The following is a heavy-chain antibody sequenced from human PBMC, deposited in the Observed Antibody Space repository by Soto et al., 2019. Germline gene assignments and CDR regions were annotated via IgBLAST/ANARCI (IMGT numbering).Heavy chain of an antibody. Sequence: QVQLVQSGAEVKKPGSSVKVSCKASGGTFSSYAISWVRQAPGQGLEWMGGIIPIFGTANYAQKFQGRVTITATESKSTAYMELSSLRSEDTAVYYCARCKGRRSSWYYYYGMDVWGQGTTVTVSS. J-gene: IGHJ6*02. CDR1: GGTFSSYA. D-gene: IGHD6-13*01. V-gene: IGHV1-69*01. CDR3: ARCKGRRSSWYYYYGMDV. CDR2: IIPIFGTA.